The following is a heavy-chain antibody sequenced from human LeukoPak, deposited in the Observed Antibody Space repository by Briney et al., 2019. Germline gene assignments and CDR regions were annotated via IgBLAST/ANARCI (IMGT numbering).Heavy chain of an antibody. CDR1: ADSFSSHY. Sequence: SETLSLTCAVSADSFSSHYWTWIRQPPGKGLEWIGSMYYDGSSYYNPSLKSRVTTSVDTSKNQFSLKLTSVTAADTAVYYCARLLSAAWVDYWGQGTLVTVSS. CDR3: ARLLSAAWVDY. D-gene: IGHD6-13*01. CDR2: MYYDGSS. J-gene: IGHJ4*02. V-gene: IGHV4-38-2*01.